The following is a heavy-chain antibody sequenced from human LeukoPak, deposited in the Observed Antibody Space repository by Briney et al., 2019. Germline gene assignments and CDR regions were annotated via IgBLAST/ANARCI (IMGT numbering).Heavy chain of an antibody. D-gene: IGHD2-2*02. Sequence: GESLKISCKGSGYSFTTYWIGWVRQMPGKGLEWMGIIYPGDSDTRYSPSFQGQVTISVDKSISTAYLQWSSLKASDTAIYYCARRILIPAAINAFDIWGQGTVVSVSS. CDR1: GYSFTTYW. V-gene: IGHV5-51*01. CDR3: ARRILIPAAINAFDI. CDR2: IYPGDSDT. J-gene: IGHJ3*02.